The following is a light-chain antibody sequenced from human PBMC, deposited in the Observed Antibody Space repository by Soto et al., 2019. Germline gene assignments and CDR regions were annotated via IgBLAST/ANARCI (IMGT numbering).Light chain of an antibody. CDR1: SSDAGGYNY. Sequence: QSALTQPASVSGSPGQSITISCTGTSSDAGGYNYVSWYQQHPGKAPKLMIYDVSNRPSGVSNRFSGSKSGNTASLTISGIQAEDEADYYCSSYTSSSTYVVFGGGSKLTVL. V-gene: IGLV2-14*01. CDR3: SSYTSSSTYVV. J-gene: IGLJ2*01. CDR2: DVS.